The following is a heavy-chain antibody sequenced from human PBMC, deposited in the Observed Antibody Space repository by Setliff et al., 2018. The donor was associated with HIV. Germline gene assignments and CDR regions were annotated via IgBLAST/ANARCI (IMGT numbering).Heavy chain of an antibody. CDR3: ARHYGDYGFDS. Sequence: SQTLSLTCSVSGASIRTTSYPWGWIRQAPGKGLEWIGSIYYTGSTYYNPSFKSRVTISVDTSENQFSLKMYSVTAADTAVYYCARHYGDYGFDSWGQGTLVTVPQ. V-gene: IGHV4-39*01. J-gene: IGHJ4*02. D-gene: IGHD4-17*01. CDR2: IYYTGST. CDR1: GASIRTTSYP.